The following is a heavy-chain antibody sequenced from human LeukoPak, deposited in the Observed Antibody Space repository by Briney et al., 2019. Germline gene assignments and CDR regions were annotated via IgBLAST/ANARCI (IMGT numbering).Heavy chain of an antibody. V-gene: IGHV4-34*01. CDR3: ARGGDFDTYYYDSSGYYPFDY. J-gene: IGHJ4*02. D-gene: IGHD3-22*01. Sequence: SETLSLTCAAYGGSFSGYYWSWIRQPPGKGLEWIGEINHSGSTNYNPSLKSRVTISVDTSKNQFSLKLSSVTAADTAVYYCARGGDFDTYYYDSSGYYPFDYWGQGTLVTVSS. CDR2: INHSGST. CDR1: GGSFSGYY.